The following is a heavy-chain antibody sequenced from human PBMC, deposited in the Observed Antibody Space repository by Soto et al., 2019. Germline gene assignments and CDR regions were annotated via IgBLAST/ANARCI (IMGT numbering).Heavy chain of an antibody. D-gene: IGHD3-9*01. CDR3: ARGLTSVHYYYYGMDV. Sequence: ASVKVSCKASGGTFSSYASSCVRQAPGQGLEWMGGIIPIFGTANYAQKFQGRVTITADESTSTAYMELSSLRSEDTAVYYCARGLTSVHYYYYGMDVWGQGTTVTVSS. CDR2: IIPIFGTA. V-gene: IGHV1-69*13. CDR1: GGTFSSYA. J-gene: IGHJ6*02.